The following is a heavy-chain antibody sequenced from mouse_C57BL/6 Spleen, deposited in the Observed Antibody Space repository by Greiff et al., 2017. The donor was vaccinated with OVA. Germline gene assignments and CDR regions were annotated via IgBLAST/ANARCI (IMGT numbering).Heavy chain of an antibody. CDR3: VREVGTRSYWYFDV. V-gene: IGHV10-3*01. CDR2: IRSKSSNYAT. Sequence: EVQLVESGGGLVQPKGSLKLSCAASGFTFNTYAMHWVRQAPGKGLEWVARIRSKSSNYATYYADSVKDRFTIPRDDSQSMLYLQMNNLKTEDTAMYYCVREVGTRSYWYFDVWGTGTTVTVSS. J-gene: IGHJ1*03. CDR1: GFTFNTYA. D-gene: IGHD4-1*01.